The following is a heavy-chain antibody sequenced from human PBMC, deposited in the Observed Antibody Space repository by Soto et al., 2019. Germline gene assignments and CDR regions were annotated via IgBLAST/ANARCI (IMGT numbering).Heavy chain of an antibody. CDR2: LTGYDGKR. D-gene: IGHD3-10*01. J-gene: IGHJ4*02. CDR1: GYTFTTFG. V-gene: IGHV1-18*01. Sequence: QVQMVQSGAEVKKTGASVKVSCKTSGYTFTTFGINWVRQAPGQGREWMGCLTGYDGKRNFAQKFQDRLTMTVDISTRTGYMELSGLRSDDTAVYYCARGLTYGDFDYWGRGTQVAVSS. CDR3: ARGLTYGDFDY.